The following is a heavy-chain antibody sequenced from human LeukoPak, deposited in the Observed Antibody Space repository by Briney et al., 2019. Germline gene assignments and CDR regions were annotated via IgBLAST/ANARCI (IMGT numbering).Heavy chain of an antibody. V-gene: IGHV3-48*04. Sequence: GGSLRLSCAASGFTFSSYSMNWVRQAPGKGLEWVSYISSSGSTIYYADSVKGRFTISRDNAKNSLYLQMNSLRAEDTAVYYCARDRGDYGGNPLGQGDAFDIWGQGTMVTVSS. D-gene: IGHD4-23*01. CDR2: ISSSGSTI. J-gene: IGHJ3*02. CDR3: ARDRGDYGGNPLGQGDAFDI. CDR1: GFTFSSYS.